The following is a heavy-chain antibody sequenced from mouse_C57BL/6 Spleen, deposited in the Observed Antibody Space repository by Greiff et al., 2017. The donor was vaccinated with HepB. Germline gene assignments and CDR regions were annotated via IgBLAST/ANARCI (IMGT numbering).Heavy chain of an antibody. D-gene: IGHD2-3*01. CDR1: GYAFSSSW. V-gene: IGHV1-82*01. CDR3: AIIYDGYYRAY. J-gene: IGHJ3*01. CDR2: IYPGDGDT. Sequence: QVQLQQSGPELVKPGASVKISCKASGYAFSSSWMNWVKQRPGKGLEWIGRIYPGDGDTNYNGKFKGKATLTADKSSSTAYMQLSSLTSEDSAVYFCAIIYDGYYRAYWGQGTLVTVSA.